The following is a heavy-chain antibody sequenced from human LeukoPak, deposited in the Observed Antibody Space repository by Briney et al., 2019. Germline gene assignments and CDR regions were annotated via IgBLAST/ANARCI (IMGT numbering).Heavy chain of an antibody. J-gene: IGHJ4*02. CDR2: ISSSSSTI. V-gene: IGHV3-48*01. CDR3: ASDTGLV. D-gene: IGHD6-19*01. Sequence: GGSLRLSCAASGFTFSSYSMNWVRQAPGKGLEWVSYISSSSSTIYYADSAKGRFTISRDNAKNSLYLQMNSLGAEDTAVYYCASDTGLVWGQGTLVTVSS. CDR1: GFTFSSYS.